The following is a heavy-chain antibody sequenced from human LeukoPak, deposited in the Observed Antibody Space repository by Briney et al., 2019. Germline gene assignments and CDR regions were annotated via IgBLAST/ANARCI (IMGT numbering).Heavy chain of an antibody. V-gene: IGHV4-34*01. CDR2: INHSGST. CDR3: ARQRTGWYYYYYMDV. CDR1: GFTFSSYG. J-gene: IGHJ6*03. D-gene: IGHD3/OR15-3a*01. Sequence: AGGSLRLSCAASGFTFSSYGMHWVRQAPGKGLEWIGEINHSGSTNYNPSLKSRVTISVDTSKNQFSLKLSSVTAADTAVYYCARQRTGWYYYYYMDVWGKGTTVTISS.